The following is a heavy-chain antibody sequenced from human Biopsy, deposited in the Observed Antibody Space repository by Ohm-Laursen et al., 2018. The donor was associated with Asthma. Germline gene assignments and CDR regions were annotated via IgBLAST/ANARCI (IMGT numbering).Heavy chain of an antibody. CDR2: IYYSGST. CDR1: GGSISSSSYY. Sequence: SDTLSLTCTVSGGSISSSSYYWGWIRQPPGKGLEWIGSIYYSGSTYYNPSLKSRVTISVDTSKNQFSLKLSSVTAADTAVYYCARERVTAMVTYFDYWGQGTLVTVSS. D-gene: IGHD5-18*01. CDR3: ARERVTAMVTYFDY. V-gene: IGHV4-39*07. J-gene: IGHJ4*02.